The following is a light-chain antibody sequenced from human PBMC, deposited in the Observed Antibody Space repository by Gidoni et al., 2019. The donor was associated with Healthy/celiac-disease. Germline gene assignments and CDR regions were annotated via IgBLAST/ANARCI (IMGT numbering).Light chain of an antibody. CDR2: WTT. CDR1: QSVLHRSNNKNY. CDR3: QQYYSTPLT. V-gene: IGKV4-1*01. Sequence: DIVMIQSLDSLAVSLGERATINCKSSQSVLHRSNNKNYLAWYQQKPGRPPTLLIYWTTTRESGVPDRFSGSRSGTDFTLTISSLQAEDVAVYYCQQYYSTPLTFGGGTKVEIK. J-gene: IGKJ4*01.